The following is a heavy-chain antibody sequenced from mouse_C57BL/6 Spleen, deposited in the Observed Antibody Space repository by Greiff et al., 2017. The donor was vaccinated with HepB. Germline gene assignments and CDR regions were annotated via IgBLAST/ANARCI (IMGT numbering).Heavy chain of an antibody. CDR2: IRSKSNNYAT. V-gene: IGHV10-1*01. CDR1: GFSFNTYA. CDR3: VREGSEYYFDY. Sequence: EVKLMESGGGLVQPKGSLKLSCAASGFSFNTYAMNWVRQAPGKGLEWVARIRSKSNNYATYYADSVKDRFTISRDDSESMLYLQMNNLKTEDTAMYYCVREGSEYYFDYWGQGTTLTVSS. D-gene: IGHD3-3*01. J-gene: IGHJ2*01.